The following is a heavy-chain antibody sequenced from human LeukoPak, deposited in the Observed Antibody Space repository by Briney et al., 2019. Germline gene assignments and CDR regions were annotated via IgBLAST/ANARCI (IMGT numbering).Heavy chain of an antibody. D-gene: IGHD3-10*01. CDR2: INPSGGST. J-gene: IGHJ3*02. CDR3: ARIPLWSNAFDI. CDR1: GYTFTSYY. Sequence: PGGSLRLSCAASGYTFTSYYMHWVRQAPGQGLEWMGIINPSGGSTSYAQKFQGRVTMTRDTSTSTVYMELSSLRSEDTAVYYCARIPLWSNAFDIWGQGTMVTVSS. V-gene: IGHV1-46*01.